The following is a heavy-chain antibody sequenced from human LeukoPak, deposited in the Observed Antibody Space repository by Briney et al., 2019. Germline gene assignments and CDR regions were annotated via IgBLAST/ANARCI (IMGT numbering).Heavy chain of an antibody. D-gene: IGHD6-19*01. CDR2: IKQDGSEK. Sequence: GGSLRLSCAASGFTLSYYWMSWVRQAPGKGLEWVANIKQDGSEKYYVDSVKGRFTISRDNAKNSLYLQMNSLKAEDTAVCYCARYGNGAWLGHYAFDMWGQGTMVTVSS. CDR3: ARYGNGAWLGHYAFDM. J-gene: IGHJ3*02. CDR1: GFTLSYYW. V-gene: IGHV3-7*01.